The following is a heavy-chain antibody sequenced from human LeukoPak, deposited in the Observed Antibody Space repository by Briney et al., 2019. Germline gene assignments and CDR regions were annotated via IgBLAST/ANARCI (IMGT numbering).Heavy chain of an antibody. Sequence: ASVKVSCKASGGTFSSYAISWVRQAPGQGLEWMGRIIPILGIANYAQKFQGRVTITADKSTSTAYMELSSLRSDDTAVYYCAREASYGFDYWGQGTLVTVSS. CDR2: IIPILGIA. CDR3: AREASYGFDY. J-gene: IGHJ4*02. CDR1: GGTFSSYA. V-gene: IGHV1-69*04. D-gene: IGHD1-26*01.